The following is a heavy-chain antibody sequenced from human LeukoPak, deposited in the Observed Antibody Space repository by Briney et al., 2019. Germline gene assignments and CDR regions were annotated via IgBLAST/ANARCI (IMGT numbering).Heavy chain of an antibody. CDR3: ARRGLREAFDI. CDR2: INYRGST. Sequence: SETLSLTCVVSGVSITSSTYSWGWIRQPPGKGLEWIGTINYRGSTYSNPSLESRVTISVDTSKNHFSLNLKSVTAADTAVYFCARRGLREAFDIWGQGTMVTVSS. J-gene: IGHJ3*02. D-gene: IGHD5-24*01. CDR1: GVSITSSTYS. V-gene: IGHV4-39*02.